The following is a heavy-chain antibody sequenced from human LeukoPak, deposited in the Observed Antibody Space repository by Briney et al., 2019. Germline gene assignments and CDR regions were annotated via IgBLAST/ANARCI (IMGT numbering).Heavy chain of an antibody. Sequence: SETLSLTCTVSGGSISGYYWSWIRQPPGKGLEWIGYIYYSGSTNYNPSLKSRLTISIDTSENQFSLKLSSVTAADTAVYYCARVQGADGDWVYWGQGTLVTVSS. J-gene: IGHJ4*02. CDR3: ARVQGADGDWVY. V-gene: IGHV4-59*08. D-gene: IGHD4-17*01. CDR1: GGSISGYY. CDR2: IYYSGST.